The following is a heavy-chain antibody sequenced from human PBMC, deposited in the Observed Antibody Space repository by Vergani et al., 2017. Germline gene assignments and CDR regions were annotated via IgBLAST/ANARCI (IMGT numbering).Heavy chain of an antibody. V-gene: IGHV3-43*01. CDR1: GFPFDDYT. CDR2: ISWEGGST. D-gene: IGHD6-13*01. J-gene: IGHJ4*02. Sequence: EVQLVESGGVVVQPGGSLRLSCAASGFPFDDYTMHWVRQATGGGLEWVSLISWEGGSTYYAASVKARFTNTRDNSKNSLYLQMNRLRTEDTALYYCAKAPTIAADGEIDYWGQGTLVTVSS. CDR3: AKAPTIAADGEIDY.